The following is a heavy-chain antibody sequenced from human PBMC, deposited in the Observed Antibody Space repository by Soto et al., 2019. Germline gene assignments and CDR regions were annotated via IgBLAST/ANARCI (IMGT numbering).Heavy chain of an antibody. CDR3: ARAGENYGSGTFSPPLRYYFNS. Sequence: QVQLVQSGAEVKKPGASVTVSCKASGYTFTTHYMHWVRQAPGQGLEWMGIINPSGGRTTYALKFQGRASLARDTSTNTVYVELSRLRAEDTAVYYCARAGENYGSGTFSPPLRYYFNSWGQGTLVTVSS. D-gene: IGHD3-10*01. J-gene: IGHJ4*02. V-gene: IGHV1-46*01. CDR2: INPSGGRT. CDR1: GYTFTTHY.